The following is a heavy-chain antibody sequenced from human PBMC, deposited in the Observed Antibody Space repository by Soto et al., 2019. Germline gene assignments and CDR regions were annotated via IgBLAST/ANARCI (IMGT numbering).Heavy chain of an antibody. Sequence: PGGSVRLSXAASGFTFSSYGMTWVRQAPGKGLEWVSFSSATGAGTYYADSVKGRFTISRDNSKNTLYLQMTSLRADDTAVYYCAKDRRAGGNYGFYSDFWGQGALVTVSS. CDR2: SSATGAGT. CDR1: GFTFSSYG. J-gene: IGHJ4*02. D-gene: IGHD1-7*01. CDR3: AKDRRAGGNYGFYSDF. V-gene: IGHV3-23*01.